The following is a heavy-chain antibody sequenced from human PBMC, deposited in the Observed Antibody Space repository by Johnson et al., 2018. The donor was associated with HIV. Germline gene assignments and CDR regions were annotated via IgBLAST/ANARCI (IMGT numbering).Heavy chain of an antibody. D-gene: IGHD1-26*01. CDR1: GYSFSSYG. CDR3: AKDGGSYGGAFDM. Sequence: VQLVESGGGVVQPGGSLRLSCAASGYSFSSYGMYWARQAPDKGLEWVAYIPFHGNQQYYGDSVKGRFTISRDNSRDTVYLQMNSLRPEDTAVYYCAKDGGSYGGAFDMWGQGTMVTVSS. J-gene: IGHJ3*02. V-gene: IGHV3-30*02. CDR2: IPFHGNQQ.